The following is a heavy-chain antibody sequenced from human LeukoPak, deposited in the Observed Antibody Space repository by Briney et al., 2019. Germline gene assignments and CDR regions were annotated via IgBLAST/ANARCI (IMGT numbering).Heavy chain of an antibody. Sequence: GGSLRLSCAASGFTFSSYGMHWVRQAPGKGLEWVAVISYDGSNKYYAGSVKGRFTISRDNSKNTLYLQMNSLRAEDTAVYYCAKVDGDYWGQGTLVTVSS. CDR1: GFTFSSYG. D-gene: IGHD3/OR15-3a*01. V-gene: IGHV3-30*18. CDR2: ISYDGSNK. J-gene: IGHJ4*02. CDR3: AKVDGDY.